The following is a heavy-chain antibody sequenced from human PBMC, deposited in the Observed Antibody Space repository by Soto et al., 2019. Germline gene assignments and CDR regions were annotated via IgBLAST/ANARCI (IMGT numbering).Heavy chain of an antibody. CDR2: IYEGGNT. J-gene: IGHJ3*02. V-gene: IGHV4-30-2*01. CDR3: VRRSPEDAFDI. CDR1: GGSIISDGYS. Sequence: QLQLQESGSGLVKPSQTLSLTCAVSGGSIISDGYSWSWIRQPPGKGLQWIGHIYEGGNTYYTPPLESRVAISTDKSKNQFSLRLSSVTAADTAVYYCVRRSPEDAFDIWGQGTMVTVSP.